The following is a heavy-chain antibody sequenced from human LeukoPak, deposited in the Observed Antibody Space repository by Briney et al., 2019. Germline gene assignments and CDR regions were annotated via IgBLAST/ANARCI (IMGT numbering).Heavy chain of an antibody. CDR2: IYYSGST. Sequence: SETLSLTCTVSGGSISSYYWSWIRQPPGKGLEWIGYIYYSGSTNYNPSLKSRVTISVDTSKNQFSLKLSSVTAADTAVYHCARGRHYYDSSGYYDAFDIWGQGTMVTVSS. CDR1: GGSISSYY. D-gene: IGHD3-22*01. V-gene: IGHV4-59*01. CDR3: ARGRHYYDSSGYYDAFDI. J-gene: IGHJ3*02.